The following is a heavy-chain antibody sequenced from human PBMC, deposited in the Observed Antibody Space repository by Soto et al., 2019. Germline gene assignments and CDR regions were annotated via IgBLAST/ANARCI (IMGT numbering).Heavy chain of an antibody. CDR2: INHSGST. Sequence: SETLSLTCAVYGGSFSGYYWSWIRQPPGKGLEWIGEINHSGSTNYNPSLKSRVTISVDTSKNQFSLKLSSVTAADTAVYYCARGPKLYYGSGSYYWRVFDYWGQGTLVTVSS. D-gene: IGHD3-10*01. J-gene: IGHJ4*02. CDR3: ARGPKLYYGSGSYYWRVFDY. V-gene: IGHV4-34*01. CDR1: GGSFSGYY.